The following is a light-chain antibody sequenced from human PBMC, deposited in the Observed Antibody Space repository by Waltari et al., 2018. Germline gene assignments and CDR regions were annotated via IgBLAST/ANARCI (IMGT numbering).Light chain of an antibody. CDR1: QSVTN. J-gene: IGKJ1*01. V-gene: IGKV3-15*01. Sequence: EIVMTQSPATLSVSPGETATRFCRASQSVTNLAWYQQSPGQAPRLLIYGASTRATGVPARFSGSGSGTEFTLINSSLQSEDFAVYYCQQYHYWPVTFGQGTKVDVK. CDR3: QQYHYWPVT. CDR2: GAS.